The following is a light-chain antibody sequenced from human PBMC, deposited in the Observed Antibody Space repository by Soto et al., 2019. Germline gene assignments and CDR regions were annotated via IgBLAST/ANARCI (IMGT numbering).Light chain of an antibody. CDR2: GAS. CDR3: QQYGSVPLT. Sequence: EIVLTQSPGTLSLSPGERATLSCRASQSVSTSYLAWYQQKPGQAPRLLIYGASSRATGIPDRFSGSGSGADFTLNISRLEPEDVAVYYCQQYGSVPLTFGGGTKVEIK. CDR1: QSVSTSY. V-gene: IGKV3-20*01. J-gene: IGKJ4*01.